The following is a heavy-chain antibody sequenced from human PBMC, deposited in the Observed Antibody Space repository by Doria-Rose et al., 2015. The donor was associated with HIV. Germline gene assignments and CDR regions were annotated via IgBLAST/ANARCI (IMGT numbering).Heavy chain of an antibody. CDR1: GASVISRGYY. V-gene: IGHV4-31*03. CDR3: ARMGSYRELDY. Sequence: DTMSLTCSVSGASVISRGYYWNWIRQVPGKGLESLGYTYYTGTSDYSPSLKSRLNMAVDTSKNQFSLKLSFVTVADTAVYYCARMGSYRELDYWGQGALVIVSA. D-gene: IGHD3-3*01. CDR2: TYYTGTS. J-gene: IGHJ4*02.